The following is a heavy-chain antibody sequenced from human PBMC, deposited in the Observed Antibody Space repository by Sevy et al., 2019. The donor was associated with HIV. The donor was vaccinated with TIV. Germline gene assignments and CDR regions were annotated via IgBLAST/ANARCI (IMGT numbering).Heavy chain of an antibody. CDR2: INHSGST. CDR3: ARHCGSTSCSHAFDI. V-gene: IGHV4-34*01. Sequence: SESLSLTCAVYGGSFSGYYWSWIRQPPGKGLEWFGEINHSGSTNYNPSLKSRVTISVDTSKNQFSLKLSSVTAADTAVCSCARHCGSTSCSHAFDIWGQGTMVTVSS. CDR1: GGSFSGYY. J-gene: IGHJ3*02. D-gene: IGHD2-2*01.